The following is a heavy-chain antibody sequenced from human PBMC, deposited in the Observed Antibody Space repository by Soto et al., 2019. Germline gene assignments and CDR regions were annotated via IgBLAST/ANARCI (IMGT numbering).Heavy chain of an antibody. J-gene: IGHJ4*02. D-gene: IGHD2-15*01. CDR1: GFTFSSYS. CDR2: IRNSRSYI. V-gene: IGHV3-21*01. CDR3: ARAVEACNLDY. Sequence: EVQLVESGGGLVKPGGSLRLSCAASGFTFSSYSMNWVRQAPGKGLEWVSFIRNSRSYIYYADSVKGQFTISRDNAKNSLYRQMNSLRADDTAVYYYARAVEACNLDYWGQGTLDTVSS.